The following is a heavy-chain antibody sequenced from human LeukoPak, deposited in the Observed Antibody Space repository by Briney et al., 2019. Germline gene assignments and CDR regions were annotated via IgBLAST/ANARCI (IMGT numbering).Heavy chain of an antibody. Sequence: AGGSLRLSCAASGFTFSSFAMHWVRQAPGKGLEWVAVISYDGNNKYYADSVKGRFTISRDNSKSTLYLQMNSLRAEDTAVYYCARPSDFWSGYQSAIDYWGQGTLVTVSS. CDR3: ARPSDFWSGYQSAIDY. J-gene: IGHJ4*02. D-gene: IGHD3-3*01. V-gene: IGHV3-30*04. CDR1: GFTFSSFA. CDR2: ISYDGNNK.